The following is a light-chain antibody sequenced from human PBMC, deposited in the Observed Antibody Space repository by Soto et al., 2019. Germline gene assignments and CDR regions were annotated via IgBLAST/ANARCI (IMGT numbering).Light chain of an antibody. CDR3: QQRFNWHQLT. CDR2: DAS. CDR1: ESVSSL. Sequence: EILLTQSPSTLSLSPGERATLSCRASESVSSLLAWYQQKPGQAPRLLIYDASNRATDVPASFSGSGSGTDFTLTISGLEHDDFAPHYCQQRFNWHQLTFGGGTKVDIK. V-gene: IGKV3-11*01. J-gene: IGKJ4*01.